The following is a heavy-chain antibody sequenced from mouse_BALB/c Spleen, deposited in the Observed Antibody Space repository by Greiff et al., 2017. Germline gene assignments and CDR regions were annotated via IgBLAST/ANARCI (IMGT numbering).Heavy chain of an antibody. CDR3: ARDGYYPYYFDY. CDR1: GYSITSGYY. D-gene: IGHD2-3*01. CDR2: ISYDGSN. Sequence: VQLKESGPGLVKPSQSLSLTCSVTGYSITSGYYWNWIRQFPGNKLEWMGYISYDGSNNYNPSLKNRISITRDTSKNQFFLKLNSVTTEDTVTYFCARDGYYPYYFDYWGQGTTLTVSS. J-gene: IGHJ2*01. V-gene: IGHV3-6*02.